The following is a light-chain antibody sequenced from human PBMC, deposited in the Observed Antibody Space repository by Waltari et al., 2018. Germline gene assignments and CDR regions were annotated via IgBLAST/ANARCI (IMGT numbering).Light chain of an antibody. V-gene: IGLV2-14*03. CDR2: DVS. CDR1: SSDVGGHDY. J-gene: IGLJ2*01. CDR3: SSYSTSSTLVV. Sequence: QSALTQPASVSGSPGQSLSISCTGTSSDVGGHDYVSWYQQYPGKAPILMIFDVSNRPSGVSDRFAGSESGNTASLTISGLQAEDEAYYYCSSYSTSSTLVVFGGGTKVTVL.